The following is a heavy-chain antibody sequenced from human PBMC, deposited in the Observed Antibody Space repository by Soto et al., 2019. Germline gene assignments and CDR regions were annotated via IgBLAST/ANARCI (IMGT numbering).Heavy chain of an antibody. CDR1: GYTFTSYY. CDR3: ARADGDYSVDY. J-gene: IGHJ4*02. V-gene: IGHV1-46*03. Sequence: QVQLVQSGAEVKKPGDSVKVSCKASGYTFTSYYMHWVRQAPGQGLEWMGIINPSGGSTSYAQKFQGRDSMTRDTSTGTVYMELSSLRSEDPAVYYCARADGDYSVDYWGQGTLVTVYS. D-gene: IGHD4-17*01. CDR2: INPSGGST.